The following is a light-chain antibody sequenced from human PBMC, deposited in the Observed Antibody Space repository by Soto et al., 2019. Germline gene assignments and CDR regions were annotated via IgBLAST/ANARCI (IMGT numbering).Light chain of an antibody. J-gene: IGLJ2*01. CDR1: NSDVGSYNL. CDR2: EGS. Sequence: QSALTQPASVSGSPGQSITISCTGTNSDVGSYNLVSWYQQQPGKAPKLMIYEGSKRPSGVSNRFSGSKSGNTASLTISGLQSEEEADYYYCSYAGSSTFAVFGGGTKLTVL. CDR3: CSYAGSSTFAV. V-gene: IGLV2-23*03.